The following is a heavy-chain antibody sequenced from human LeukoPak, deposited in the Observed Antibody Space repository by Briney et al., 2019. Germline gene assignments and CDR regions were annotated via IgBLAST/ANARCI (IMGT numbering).Heavy chain of an antibody. CDR1: GFTFDEYS. CDR2: ITWNGGGT. CDR3: IEDGLQYCTSTSCYEFQS. D-gene: IGHD2-2*01. Sequence: PGGSLRLSCAASGFTFDEYSMHWVRQAPGKGLEWVSLITWNGGGTSYADSVKGRFTISRDNKNSSLYLQMHSLRTEDTAFYFCIEDGLQYCTSTSCYEFQSWGQGTLVSVSS. V-gene: IGHV3-43*01. J-gene: IGHJ4*02.